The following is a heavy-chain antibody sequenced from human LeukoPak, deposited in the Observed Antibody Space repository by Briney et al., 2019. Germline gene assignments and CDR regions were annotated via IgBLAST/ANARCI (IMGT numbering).Heavy chain of an antibody. CDR3: ASFTYGAPQPPGAFDI. Sequence: GESLKISCKGSGYSFTSYWIGWVRQMPGKGLEWMGIIYPGDSDTRYSPSFQGQVTISADKSISTAYLQWSSLKASDTAMYYCASFTYGAPQPPGAFDIWGQGTMVTVSS. V-gene: IGHV5-51*01. CDR1: GYSFTSYW. J-gene: IGHJ3*02. D-gene: IGHD4-17*01. CDR2: IYPGDSDT.